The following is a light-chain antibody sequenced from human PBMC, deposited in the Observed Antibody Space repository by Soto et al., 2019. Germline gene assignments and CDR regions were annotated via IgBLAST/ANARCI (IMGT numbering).Light chain of an antibody. CDR2: KVS. CDR3: MQATHWPIT. V-gene: IGKV2-30*02. J-gene: IGKJ5*01. Sequence: DVVMTQSPRCLPVTLGQPGSISCRAKQSLVHSDGIAYFSWFQQRPGRSPRRLIDKVSNRDSGVPARFSGSGSGTDFALKISRVEADDVGVYYCMQATHWPITFGQGTRLEIK. CDR1: QSLVHSDGIAY.